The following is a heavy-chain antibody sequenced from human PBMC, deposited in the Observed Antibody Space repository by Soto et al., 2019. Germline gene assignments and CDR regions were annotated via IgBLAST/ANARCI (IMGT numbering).Heavy chain of an antibody. CDR2: IYPGDSDT. J-gene: IGHJ3*02. D-gene: IGHD4-17*01. CDR1: GYSFTSYW. Sequence: GESLKISCKGSGYSFTSYWIGWVRQMPGKGLEWMGIIYPGDSDTRYSPSFQGQVTISADKSISTAYLQWSSLKASDTAMYYCGRLIFGYGDYVNDAFDIWGQGTMVTVSS. V-gene: IGHV5-51*01. CDR3: GRLIFGYGDYVNDAFDI.